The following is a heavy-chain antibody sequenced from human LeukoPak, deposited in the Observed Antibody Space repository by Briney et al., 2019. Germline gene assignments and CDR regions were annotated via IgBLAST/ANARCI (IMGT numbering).Heavy chain of an antibody. V-gene: IGHV4-30-4*01. J-gene: IGHJ4*02. Sequence: PSETLSLTCTVSGGSISSGDYYWRWLRQPPGQGLEWIGYIYYSGSTYYNPSLKSRVTISVDTSKNQFSLKLNSVTAADTAVYYCARTGGTIDYWGQGTLVTVSS. D-gene: IGHD2-8*02. CDR2: IYYSGST. CDR3: ARTGGTIDY. CDR1: GGSISSGDYY.